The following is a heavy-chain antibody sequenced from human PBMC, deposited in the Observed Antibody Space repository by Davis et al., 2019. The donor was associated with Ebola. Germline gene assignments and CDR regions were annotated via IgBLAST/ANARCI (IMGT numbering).Heavy chain of an antibody. D-gene: IGHD3-22*01. J-gene: IGHJ4*02. CDR3: AVGSYFYDSDGYAF. CDR2: ITPMFGTP. Sequence: SVTVSYKASGGTFRTSAIIWVRQAPGPGLEWMEGITPMFGTPNYAQKFQGRVTISADESTSTAYMELSSLRFEDTAVYYCAVGSYFYDSDGYAFWGQGTLVTVSS. V-gene: IGHV1-69*13. CDR1: GGTFRTSA.